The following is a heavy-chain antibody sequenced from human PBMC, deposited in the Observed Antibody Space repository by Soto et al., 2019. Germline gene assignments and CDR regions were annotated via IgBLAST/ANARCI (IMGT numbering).Heavy chain of an antibody. J-gene: IGHJ4*02. CDR3: TTDPFDWLFLDY. CDR2: IKSKTDGGTT. D-gene: IGHD3-9*01. V-gene: IGHV3-15*01. Sequence: LRLSCAASGFTFSNAWMSWVRQAPGKGLEWVGRIKSKTDGGTTDYAAPVEGRFTISRDDSKNTLYPQMNSLKTEDTAVYYCTTDPFDWLFLDYWGQGTLVTVSS. CDR1: GFTFSNAW.